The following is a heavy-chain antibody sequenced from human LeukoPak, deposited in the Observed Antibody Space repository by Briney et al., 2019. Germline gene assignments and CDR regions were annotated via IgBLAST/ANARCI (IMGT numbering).Heavy chain of an antibody. CDR1: GFTVSSNY. CDR2: IYRGGST. J-gene: IGHJ4*02. V-gene: IGHV3-66*01. CDR3: ASGDQHDTRGY. Sequence: PGGSLRLSCAASGFTVSSNYMSWVRQAPGKGLEWVSLIYRGGSTYHADSVKGRFTISRDNSKNTLYLQMNSLRAEDTAVYYCASGDQHDTRGYWGQGTLVTVSS. D-gene: IGHD3-22*01.